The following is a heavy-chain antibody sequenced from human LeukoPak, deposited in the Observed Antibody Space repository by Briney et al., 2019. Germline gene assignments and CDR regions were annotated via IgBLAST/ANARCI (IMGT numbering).Heavy chain of an antibody. V-gene: IGHV3-7*01. D-gene: IGHD6-6*01. Sequence: GGSLRLSCAASGFTFTHSWMSWVRQAPGKGLEWVANIRQDGSEKYYVDSVEGRFTISRDNAKNSVSLQMNSLRGEDTAVYYCVRALGSSSADYWGQGTLVTVSS. J-gene: IGHJ4*02. CDR3: VRALGSSSADY. CDR1: GFTFTHSW. CDR2: IRQDGSEK.